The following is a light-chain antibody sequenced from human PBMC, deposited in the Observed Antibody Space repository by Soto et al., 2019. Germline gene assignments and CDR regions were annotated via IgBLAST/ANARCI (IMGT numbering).Light chain of an antibody. V-gene: IGKV3-20*01. CDR2: GAS. Sequence: ENVLTQSPGTLSLSPGERATLSCRASQSVSSSYLAWYQHKPGQAPRLLIYGASSRTTGTPDRFSGSGSGTDFTLTISRLEPEDFAVYYCQQYGSSPPYTFGQGTKLEIK. J-gene: IGKJ2*01. CDR3: QQYGSSPPYT. CDR1: QSVSSSY.